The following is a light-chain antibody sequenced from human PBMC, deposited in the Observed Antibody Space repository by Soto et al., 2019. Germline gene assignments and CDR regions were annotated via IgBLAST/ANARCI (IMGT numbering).Light chain of an antibody. CDR2: DAS. J-gene: IGKJ3*01. Sequence: DIQMTQSPSTLSGSVGDRFTITCRASQSLTSWLAWYQQKPGKAPQLLIYDASSLQSGVPPRFSGGGGGTDFTLTISSLQPEDFATYYCQQSYRTPLTFGPGTKVDI. CDR1: QSLTSW. CDR3: QQSYRTPLT. V-gene: IGKV1-39*01.